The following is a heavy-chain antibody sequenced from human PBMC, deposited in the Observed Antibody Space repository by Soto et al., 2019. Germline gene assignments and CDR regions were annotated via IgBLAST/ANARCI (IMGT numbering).Heavy chain of an antibody. Sequence: EVRLVEAGGGLMQPGGSLRLSCAASGFTFSSHGMSWVRQAPGKGLEWVSGISYSGGTTYYADSVKGRFTISRDNSKNTLCLQMNSLRAEDTAVYYCAKGHYSCSSTRCSDAFDIWGQGTKVTVSS. CDR1: GFTFSSHG. V-gene: IGHV3-23*04. CDR2: ISYSGGTT. D-gene: IGHD2-2*01. J-gene: IGHJ3*02. CDR3: AKGHYSCSSTRCSDAFDI.